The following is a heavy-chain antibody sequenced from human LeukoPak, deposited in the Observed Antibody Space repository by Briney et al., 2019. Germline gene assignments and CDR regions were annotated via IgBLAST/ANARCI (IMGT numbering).Heavy chain of an antibody. J-gene: IGHJ6*04. CDR2: IDPSDSYT. D-gene: IGHD2-2*01. Sequence: GESLKISCKGSGYSFTSYWISWVRQMPGKGLEWMGSIDPSDSYTNYSPSFQGHVTISADKSISTAYRQWSSLTASDTAMYYCARQRVVVVPAANDNYYYYGMDVWGKGTTVPVSS. V-gene: IGHV5-10-1*01. CDR1: GYSFTSYW. CDR3: ARQRVVVVPAANDNYYYYGMDV.